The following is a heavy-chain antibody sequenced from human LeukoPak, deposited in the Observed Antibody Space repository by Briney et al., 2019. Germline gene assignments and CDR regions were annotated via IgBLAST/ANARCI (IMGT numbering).Heavy chain of an antibody. D-gene: IGHD4-17*01. Sequence: ASVKVSCKASGFTFTGYYLHWVRQAPGQGLEWMGWINLNSGGTNYAQKFQGRVTITADKSTSTAYMELSSLRSEDTAVYYCARDNYGDYPGYWGQGTLVTVSS. CDR3: ARDNYGDYPGY. CDR2: INLNSGGT. J-gene: IGHJ4*02. V-gene: IGHV1-2*02. CDR1: GFTFTGYY.